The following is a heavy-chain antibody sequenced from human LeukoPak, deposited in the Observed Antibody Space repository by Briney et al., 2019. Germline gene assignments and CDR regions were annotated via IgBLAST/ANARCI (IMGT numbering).Heavy chain of an antibody. CDR2: LNSDGSST. D-gene: IGHD4-17*01. J-gene: IGHJ6*03. CDR1: GFTFSSYW. CDR3: ARDPPLPGGGYGARSYYSSYMDV. V-gene: IGHV3-74*01. Sequence: ARGSLRLSCAASGFTFSSYWMHWVRQAPGQGLVSVSRLNSDGSSTSYADSVNGPFTISRDNAKNTLYLQMHSLRAEATAVYYCARDPPLPGGGYGARSYYSSYMDVWGKGATVTVSS.